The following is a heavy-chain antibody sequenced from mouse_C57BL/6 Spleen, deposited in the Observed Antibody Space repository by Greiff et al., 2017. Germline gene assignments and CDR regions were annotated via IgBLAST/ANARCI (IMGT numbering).Heavy chain of an antibody. Sequence: EVQLVESGGDLVKPGGSLKLSCAASGFTFSSYGMSWVRQTPDKRLEWVATISSGGSYTYYPDSVKGRFTISRDNAKNTLYLQMSSLKSEDTAMYYCARQYYYGSSFDYWGQGTTLPVSS. D-gene: IGHD1-1*01. CDR3: ARQYYYGSSFDY. J-gene: IGHJ2*01. V-gene: IGHV5-6*01. CDR2: ISSGGSYT. CDR1: GFTFSSYG.